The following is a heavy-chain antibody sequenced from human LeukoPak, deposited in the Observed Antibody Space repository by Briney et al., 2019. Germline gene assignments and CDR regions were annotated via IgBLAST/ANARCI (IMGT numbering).Heavy chain of an antibody. Sequence: PSETLSLTCVVSGGSISSNNWWSWVRQPPGKGLEWIGEIYQSGSTNYNPSLKSRVTISIDKSKNQFSLKLSSVTAADTAVYYCARGTYYYTSGTNFDYWGQGTLVTVSS. CDR3: ARGTYYYTSGTNFDY. V-gene: IGHV4-4*02. CDR1: GGSISSNNW. CDR2: IYQSGST. J-gene: IGHJ4*02. D-gene: IGHD3-10*01.